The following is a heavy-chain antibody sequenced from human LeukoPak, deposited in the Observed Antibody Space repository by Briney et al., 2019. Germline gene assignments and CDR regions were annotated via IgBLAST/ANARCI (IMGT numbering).Heavy chain of an antibody. CDR3: ARDVRPYCSSTSCYEERGYGMDV. V-gene: IGHV1-69*13. CDR2: IIPIFGTA. J-gene: IGHJ6*04. CDR1: GGTFSSYA. D-gene: IGHD2-2*01. Sequence: SVTVSCKASGGTFSSYAISWVRQAPGQGLEWMGGIIPIFGTANYAQKFQGRVTITADESTSTAYMELSSLRSEDTAVYYCARDVRPYCSSTSCYEERGYGMDVWGKGTTVTVSS.